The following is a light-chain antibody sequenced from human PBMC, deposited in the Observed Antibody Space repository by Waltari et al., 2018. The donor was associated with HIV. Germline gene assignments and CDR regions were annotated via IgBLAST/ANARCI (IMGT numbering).Light chain of an antibody. CDR3: AAWDDSLNGVL. Sequence: VLPQPTSASGTPGQRVTNPCSGTNSNLGHNIVTWYQPAHGMAPKLLISRTNQRPSGVPYRFSGSKSGTSASLAISGLRSEDEADYYCAAWDDSLNGVLFGGGTKLTVL. V-gene: IGLV1-44*01. J-gene: IGLJ2*01. CDR2: RTN. CDR1: NSNLGHNI.